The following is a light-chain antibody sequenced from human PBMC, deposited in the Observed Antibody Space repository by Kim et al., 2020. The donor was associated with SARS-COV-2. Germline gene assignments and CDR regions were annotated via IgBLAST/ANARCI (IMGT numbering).Light chain of an antibody. Sequence: GEGATLSCRASHSIGIGLACDQQTLSQAPMLLIYYAAIRATGIPDRFSGSGSGTDFTLTIGGLDPEDFGVYFCQQHSKWLPAPSFGGGTKVDIK. CDR1: HSIGIG. CDR3: QQHSKWLPAPS. CDR2: YAA. V-gene: IGKV3-11*01. J-gene: IGKJ4*01.